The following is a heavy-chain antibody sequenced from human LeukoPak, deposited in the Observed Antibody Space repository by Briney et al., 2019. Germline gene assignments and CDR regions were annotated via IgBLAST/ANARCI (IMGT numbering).Heavy chain of an antibody. D-gene: IGHD3-22*01. CDR3: AKEPTYYYDSSSYQPYYFDY. V-gene: IGHV3-23*01. CDR1: GFTVSSNY. CDR2: ISGRDSGT. Sequence: SGGSLRLSCAASGFTVSSNYMSWVRQAPGKGLEWVSVISGRDSGTYYADSVKGRFTISRDNSKNTLYLQMNSLRAEDTAVYYCAKEPTYYYDSSSYQPYYFDYWGQGTLVTVSS. J-gene: IGHJ4*02.